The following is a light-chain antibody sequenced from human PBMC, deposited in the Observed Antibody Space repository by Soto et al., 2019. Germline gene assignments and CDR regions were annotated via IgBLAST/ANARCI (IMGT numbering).Light chain of an antibody. CDR3: QQYKSYRT. J-gene: IGKJ1*01. CDR1: QTISSW. V-gene: IGKV1-5*02. Sequence: DIQMTQSPRTLSASVGDRVTIICRASQTISSWLAWYQQKPGKAPKLLIYHGSSLESGVPSRFSGSGSGTEFTLTISSLQPDDFATYYCQQYKSYRTFGQGTKVDIK. CDR2: HGS.